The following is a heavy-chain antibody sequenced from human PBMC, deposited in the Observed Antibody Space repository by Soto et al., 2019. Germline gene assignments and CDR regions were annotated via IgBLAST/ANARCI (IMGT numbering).Heavy chain of an antibody. D-gene: IGHD3-10*01. J-gene: IGHJ4*02. CDR2: INPNSGNI. CDR1: GHTFTSYD. V-gene: IGHV1-8*01. Sequence: GASVKVSCKASGHTFTSYDINWVRQATGHGLEWMGWINPNSGNIGYAQKFQGRVTMTRDTAIRTAYMEVSRPRSDDTAVYYCARGRASGSYYLLDYWGQGTLVTVSS. CDR3: ARGRASGSYYLLDY.